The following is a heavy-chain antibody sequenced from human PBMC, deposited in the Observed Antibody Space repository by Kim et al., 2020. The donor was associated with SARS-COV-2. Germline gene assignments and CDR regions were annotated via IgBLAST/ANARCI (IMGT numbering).Heavy chain of an antibody. J-gene: IGHJ6*03. V-gene: IGHV1-8*01. D-gene: IGHD6-13*01. CDR1: GYTFTSYD. Sequence: ASVKVSCKASGYTFTSYDINWVRQATGQGLEWMGWMNPNSGNTGYAQKFQGRVTMTRNTSISTAYMELSSLRSEDTAVYYCARGFRAAAGPFYYYYYMDVRGKGTPVTVSS. CDR3: ARGFRAAAGPFYYYYYMDV. CDR2: MNPNSGNT.